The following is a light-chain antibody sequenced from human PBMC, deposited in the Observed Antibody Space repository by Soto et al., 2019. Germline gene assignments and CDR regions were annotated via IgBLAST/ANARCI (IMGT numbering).Light chain of an antibody. CDR3: QHSNNWPLT. J-gene: IGKJ4*01. V-gene: IGKV3-15*01. Sequence: TVMAHPPAPLSGFPRERPTPSRRPSQSISSNLAWYQQKPGQTPRLLIYGTSTRTTDIPARFSGSGSGTEFTLTISSLQSEDFAVYYCQHSNNWPLTFGGGTQVDIK. CDR2: GTS. CDR1: QSISSN.